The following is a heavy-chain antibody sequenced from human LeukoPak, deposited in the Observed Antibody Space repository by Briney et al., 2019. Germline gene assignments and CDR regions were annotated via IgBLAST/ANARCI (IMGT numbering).Heavy chain of an antibody. CDR2: VNHRGIS. Sequence: PSETLSLTCGVYGGSFSSYYWNWIRQTPGKRLEWIGEVNHRGISNYNPSLKSRVAISVDTAKSQSSLKLSSVTAADTGLYYCARRVPSHHYYDTPDPPLDTFDIWGQGTMVTVSS. CDR1: GGSFSSYY. CDR3: ARRVPSHHYYDTPDPPLDTFDI. J-gene: IGHJ3*02. D-gene: IGHD3-22*01. V-gene: IGHV4-34*01.